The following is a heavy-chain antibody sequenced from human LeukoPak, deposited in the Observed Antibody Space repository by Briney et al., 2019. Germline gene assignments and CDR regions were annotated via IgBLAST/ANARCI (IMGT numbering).Heavy chain of an antibody. CDR2: INPNSGGT. Sequence: ASVKVPCKASGYTFTGYYMHWVRQAPGQGLEWMGWINPNSGGTNYAQKFQGRVTMTRDTSISTAYMELSRLRSDDTAVYYCARDQGSIVVVPAARFDPWGQGTLVTVSS. J-gene: IGHJ5*02. CDR3: ARDQGSIVVVPAARFDP. D-gene: IGHD2-2*01. V-gene: IGHV1-2*02. CDR1: GYTFTGYY.